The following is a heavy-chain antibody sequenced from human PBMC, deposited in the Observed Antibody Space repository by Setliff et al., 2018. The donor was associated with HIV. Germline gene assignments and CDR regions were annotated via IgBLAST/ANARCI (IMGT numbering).Heavy chain of an antibody. D-gene: IGHD3-22*01. CDR1: GYTFTGYY. Sequence: ASVKVSCKASGYTFTGYYIHWVRQAPGQGLEWMGGIIPMIGTPKYAQKFQGRVTITADKSTSTVYMELSSLRSEDTAAYYCARGSNYYDSSVYGAFDIWGQGTMVTVSS. CDR2: IIPMIGTP. V-gene: IGHV1-69*06. J-gene: IGHJ3*02. CDR3: ARGSNYYDSSVYGAFDI.